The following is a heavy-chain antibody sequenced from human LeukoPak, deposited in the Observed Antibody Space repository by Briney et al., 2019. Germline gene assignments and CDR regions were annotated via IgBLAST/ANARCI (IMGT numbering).Heavy chain of an antibody. CDR3: ARSQQNYYDSSGYPDY. V-gene: IGHV1-46*01. J-gene: IGHJ4*02. CDR1: GYTFTSHD. CDR2: INPSGGST. D-gene: IGHD3-22*01. Sequence: ASVKVSCKASGYTFTSHDINWVRQAPGQGLEWMGIINPSGGSTSYAQKFQGRVTMTRDTSTSTVYMELSSLRSEDTAVYYCARSQQNYYDSSGYPDYWGQGTLVTVSS.